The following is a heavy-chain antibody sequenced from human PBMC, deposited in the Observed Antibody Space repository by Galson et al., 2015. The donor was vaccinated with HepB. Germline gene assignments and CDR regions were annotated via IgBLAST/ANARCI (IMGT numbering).Heavy chain of an antibody. Sequence: SVKVSCKVSGYTLTELSMHWVRQAPGKGLEWMGGFDPEDGETIYAQKFQGRVTMTEDTSTDTAYMELSSLRSEDTAVYYCATDRPPKYSSSGGGGFDYWGQGTLVTVSS. CDR3: ATDRPPKYSSSGGGGFDY. CDR2: FDPEDGET. J-gene: IGHJ4*02. V-gene: IGHV1-24*01. CDR1: GYTLTELS. D-gene: IGHD6-6*01.